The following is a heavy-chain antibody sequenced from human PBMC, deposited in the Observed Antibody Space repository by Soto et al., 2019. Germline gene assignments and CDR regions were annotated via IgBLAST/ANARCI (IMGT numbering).Heavy chain of an antibody. CDR1: GFTFSSYD. CDR3: AKAYSGYDHFDY. V-gene: IGHV3-30*18. Sequence: QVQLVESGGGVVQPGRSLRLSCAASGFTFSSYDMHWVRQAPGKGLEWVAVISYDGSNKYYADSVKGRFTISRDNSKNTLYLQMNSLRAEDTAVYYCAKAYSGYDHFDYWGQGTLVTVSS. D-gene: IGHD5-12*01. CDR2: ISYDGSNK. J-gene: IGHJ4*02.